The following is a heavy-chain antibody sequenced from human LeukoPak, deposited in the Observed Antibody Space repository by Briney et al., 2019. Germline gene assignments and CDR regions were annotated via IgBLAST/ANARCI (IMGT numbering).Heavy chain of an antibody. V-gene: IGHV1-69*05. J-gene: IGHJ3*02. CDR3: ARDTAMVTGAFDI. CDR1: GGTFSSYA. Sequence: GSSVKVSCKASGGTFSSYAISWVRQAPGQGLEWMGGIIPIFGTANYAQKFQGRVTITTDESTSTAYMELSSLRSEDTAVYYCARDTAMVTGAFDIWGQGTMVTVSS. CDR2: IIPIFGTA. D-gene: IGHD5-18*01.